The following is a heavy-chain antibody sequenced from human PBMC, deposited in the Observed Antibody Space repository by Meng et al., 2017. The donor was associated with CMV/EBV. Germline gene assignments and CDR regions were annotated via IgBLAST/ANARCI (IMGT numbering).Heavy chain of an antibody. Sequence: GESLKISCAASGFTFSGYSMNWVRQAPGKGLEWVSSISSSSSYIYYADSVKGRFTISRDNAKNSLYLQMNSLRAEDTAVYYCARESVRWSGYYNDGMDVWGQGTTVTVSS. J-gene: IGHJ6*02. CDR2: ISSSSSYI. CDR3: ARESVRWSGYYNDGMDV. V-gene: IGHV3-21*01. D-gene: IGHD3-3*01. CDR1: GFTFSGYS.